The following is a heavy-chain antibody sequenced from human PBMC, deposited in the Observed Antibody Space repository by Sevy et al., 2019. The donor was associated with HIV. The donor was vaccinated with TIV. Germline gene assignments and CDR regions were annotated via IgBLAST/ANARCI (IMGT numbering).Heavy chain of an antibody. V-gene: IGHV3-64*02. Sequence: GGSLRLSCAASGFSFSSYALHWVRQAPGKGLEYVSAISSNGGSPYYADSVKGRFTISRDNSKNTLYLQMGSLRAEDMAVYYCAREGVGGYSYSLDYWGQGTLVTVSS. D-gene: IGHD5-18*01. CDR2: ISSNGGSP. J-gene: IGHJ4*02. CDR3: AREGVGGYSYSLDY. CDR1: GFSFSSYA.